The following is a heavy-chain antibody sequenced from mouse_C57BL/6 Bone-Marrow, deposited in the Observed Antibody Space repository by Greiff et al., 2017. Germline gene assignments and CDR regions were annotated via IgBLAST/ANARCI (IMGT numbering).Heavy chain of an antibody. CDR3: ARKGYYGSSYGY. CDR2: IYPRSGNT. Sequence: VQLQESGAELARPGASVKLSCKASGYTFTSYGISWVKQRTGQGLEWIGEIYPRSGNTYYNEKFKGKATLTADKSSSTAYMELRSLTSEDSAVYFCARKGYYGSSYGYWGQGTTLTVSS. CDR1: GYTFTSYG. D-gene: IGHD1-1*01. V-gene: IGHV1-81*01. J-gene: IGHJ2*01.